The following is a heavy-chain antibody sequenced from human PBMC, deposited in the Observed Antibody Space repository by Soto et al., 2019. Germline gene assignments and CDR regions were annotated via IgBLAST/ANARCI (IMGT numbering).Heavy chain of an antibody. CDR3: ARAQDIVVVPAQTYYYYYGMDV. Sequence: ASVKVSCKASGYTFTGYYMHWVRQAPGQGLEWMGWINPNSGGTNYAQKFQGWVTMTRDTSISTAYMELSRLRSDDTAVYYCARAQDIVVVPAQTYYYYYGMDVWGQGTRSPSP. CDR2: INPNSGGT. J-gene: IGHJ6*02. V-gene: IGHV1-2*04. CDR1: GYTFTGYY. D-gene: IGHD2-2*01.